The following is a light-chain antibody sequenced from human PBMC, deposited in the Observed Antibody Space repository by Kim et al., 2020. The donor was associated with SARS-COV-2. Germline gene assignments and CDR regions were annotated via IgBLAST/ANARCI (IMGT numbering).Light chain of an antibody. Sequence: DIQMTQSPSTLSASVGDRVTISCRASQSISTWLAWYQQKPGKAPKLLIYKTSTLESGVPSRFSGSGSGTEFTLTISSLQPDDLATYYYQQYESYILTFGPGTKVDIK. CDR2: KTS. CDR1: QSISTW. J-gene: IGKJ3*01. CDR3: QQYESYILT. V-gene: IGKV1-5*03.